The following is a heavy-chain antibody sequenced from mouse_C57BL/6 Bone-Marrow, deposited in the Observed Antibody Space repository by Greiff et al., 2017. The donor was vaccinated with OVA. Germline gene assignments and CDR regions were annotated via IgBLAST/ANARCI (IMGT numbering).Heavy chain of an antibody. CDR3: AREAGMDY. Sequence: LVESGAELVRPGTSVKVSCKASGYAFTNYLIEWVKQRPGQGLEWIGVINPGSGGTNYNEKFKGKATLTADKSSSTAYMQLSSLTSEDSAVYFCAREAGMDYWGQGTSVTVSS. CDR1: GYAFTNYL. CDR2: INPGSGGT. J-gene: IGHJ4*01. V-gene: IGHV1-54*01. D-gene: IGHD3-2*02.